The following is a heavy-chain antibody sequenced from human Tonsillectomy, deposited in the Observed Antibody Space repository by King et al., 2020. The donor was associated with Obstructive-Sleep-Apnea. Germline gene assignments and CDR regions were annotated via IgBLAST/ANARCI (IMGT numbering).Heavy chain of an antibody. J-gene: IGHJ6*02. CDR2: IYYSGST. V-gene: IGHV4-59*01. Sequence: QLQESGPGLVKPSETLSLTCTVSGGSISSYYWSWIRQPPGKGLEWIGYIYYSGSTNYNPSLKSRVTISVDTSKNQFSLKLSSVTAADTAVYYCARSPYYYYGMDVWGQGTTVTVSS. CDR1: GGSISSYY. CDR3: ARSPYYYYGMDV.